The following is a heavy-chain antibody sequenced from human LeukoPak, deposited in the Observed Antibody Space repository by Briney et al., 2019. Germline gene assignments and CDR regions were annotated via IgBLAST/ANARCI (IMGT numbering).Heavy chain of an antibody. CDR1: GGSISGSRRY. V-gene: IGHV4-39*01. Sequence: PSETLSLTCNVAGGSISGSRRYWGWVRQPPGGGLEWIGSIRYIGTTYYNPSLQSRLTISVDNSQNEFSLKLKSVTAADTSMYFCTRQLSWASYTRDSCGQGALVTVSS. D-gene: IGHD6-13*01. J-gene: IGHJ5*01. CDR3: TRQLSWASYTRDS. CDR2: IRYIGTT.